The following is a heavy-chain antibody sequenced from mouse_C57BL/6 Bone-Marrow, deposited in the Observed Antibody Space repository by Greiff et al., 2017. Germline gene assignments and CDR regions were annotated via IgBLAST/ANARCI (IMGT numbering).Heavy chain of an antibody. CDR2: ISSGGSYT. CDR1: GFTFSSYG. V-gene: IGHV5-6*01. D-gene: IGHD1-1*01. Sequence: VQRVESGGDLVKPGGSLKLSCAASGFTFSSYGMSWVRQTPDKRLEWVATISSGGSYTYYPDSVQGRFTISRDNAKNTLYLQMSSLKSEDTAMYYCARHVYGFDYWGQGTTLTVCS. J-gene: IGHJ2*01. CDR3: ARHVYGFDY.